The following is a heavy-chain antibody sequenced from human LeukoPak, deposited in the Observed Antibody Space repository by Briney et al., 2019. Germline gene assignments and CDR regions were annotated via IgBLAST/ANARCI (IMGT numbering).Heavy chain of an antibody. Sequence: GGSLRLSCAASGFPFSTYGMHWVRQAPGKGLEWVAFIRYDGSNKYYADSVKGRFTISRDNSKNTLYLQMNSLRPDDTAVYYCAKITGGGYYYYYMDVWGKGTTVTVSS. J-gene: IGHJ6*03. CDR2: IRYDGSNK. CDR1: GFPFSTYG. D-gene: IGHD2-8*02. CDR3: AKITGGGYYYYYMDV. V-gene: IGHV3-30*02.